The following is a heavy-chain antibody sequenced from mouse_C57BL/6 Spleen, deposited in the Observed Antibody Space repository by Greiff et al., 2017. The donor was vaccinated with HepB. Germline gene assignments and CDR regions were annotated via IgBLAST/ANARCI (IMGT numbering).Heavy chain of an antibody. Sequence: VQLQESGPELVKPGASVKISCKASGYAFSSSWMNWVKQRPGKGLEWIGRIYPGGGDTNYNGKFKGKATLTADKSSSTAYMQLSSLTSEDSAVYFCARDGYDPWFAYWGQGTLVTVSA. J-gene: IGHJ3*01. CDR2: IYPGGGDT. D-gene: IGHD2-3*01. V-gene: IGHV1-82*01. CDR3: ARDGYDPWFAY. CDR1: GYAFSSSW.